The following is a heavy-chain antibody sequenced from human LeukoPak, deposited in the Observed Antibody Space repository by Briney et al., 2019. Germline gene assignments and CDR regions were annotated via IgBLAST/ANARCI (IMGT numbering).Heavy chain of an antibody. J-gene: IGHJ6*03. CDR1: GGTFSSYA. D-gene: IGHD2-8*02. Sequence: SVKVSCKASGGTFSSYAISRVRQAPGQGLEWMGRIIPILGIANYAQKFQGRVTITADKSTSTAYMELSSLRSEDTAVYYCATCIGSTGDYYYYMDVWGKGTTVTVSS. CDR3: ATCIGSTGDYYYYMDV. CDR2: IIPILGIA. V-gene: IGHV1-69*04.